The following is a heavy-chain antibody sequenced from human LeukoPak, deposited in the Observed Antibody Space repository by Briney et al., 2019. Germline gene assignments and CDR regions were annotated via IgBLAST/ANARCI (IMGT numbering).Heavy chain of an antibody. CDR3: ARGVYSSSAVDY. Sequence: SVKVSCKASGYTFTGYYMHWVRQAPGQGLEWMGRIVPIFGTANYAQKFQGRVTITTDESTSTAYMELSSLRSEDTAVYYCARGVYSSSAVDYWGQGTLVTVSS. J-gene: IGHJ4*02. V-gene: IGHV1-69*05. CDR1: GYTFTGYY. D-gene: IGHD6-6*01. CDR2: IVPIFGTA.